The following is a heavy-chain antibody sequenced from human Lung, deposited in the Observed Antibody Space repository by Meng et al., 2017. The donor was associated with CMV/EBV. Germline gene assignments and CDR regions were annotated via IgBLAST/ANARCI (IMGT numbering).Heavy chain of an antibody. CDR3: VRGPLLGWFDP. J-gene: IGHJ5*02. V-gene: IGHV3-53*01. CDR2: IYSSGRT. CDR1: GFTVTSYY. Sequence: EGHLEVAGGGFSPPGGSLRLFCAASGFTVTSYYMHWVRRAPGKGLEWVSVIYSSGRTYYADSVKGRFTISRDNSKNTVDLQMNTLRAEDTAIYYCVRGPLLGWFDPWGQGALVTVSS.